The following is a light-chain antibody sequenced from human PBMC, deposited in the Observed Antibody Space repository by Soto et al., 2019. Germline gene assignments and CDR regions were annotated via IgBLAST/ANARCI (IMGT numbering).Light chain of an antibody. CDR3: CSYEGSSTYYV. V-gene: IGLV2-23*01. CDR1: SSDVGSYNL. J-gene: IGLJ1*01. Sequence: QSVLTQPASVSGSPGQSITISCTGTSSDVGSYNLVSWYQQHPGKAPKLMIYEGSKRSSGVSNRFSGSQSDNTASLTISGLQAEDAADYYCCSYEGSSTYYVFGTGTKVTVL. CDR2: EGS.